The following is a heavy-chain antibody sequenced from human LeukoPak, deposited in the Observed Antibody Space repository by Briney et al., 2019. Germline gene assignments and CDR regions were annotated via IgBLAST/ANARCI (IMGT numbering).Heavy chain of an antibody. J-gene: IGHJ5*02. D-gene: IGHD2-2*01. Sequence: GGSLRLSCAASGFTVSSNYMSWVRQAPGKGLEWVSVIYSGGSTYYADSVKGRFTISRDNSKNTLYIQMNSLRADDTAVYYCARSRYCSSISCFAAMGWFDPWGQGTLVTVSS. CDR3: ARSRYCSSISCFAAMGWFDP. V-gene: IGHV3-53*01. CDR2: IYSGGST. CDR1: GFTVSSNY.